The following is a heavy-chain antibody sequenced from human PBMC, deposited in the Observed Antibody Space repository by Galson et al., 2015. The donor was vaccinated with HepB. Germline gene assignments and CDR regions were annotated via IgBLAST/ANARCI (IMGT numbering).Heavy chain of an antibody. J-gene: IGHJ4*02. CDR2: INAGNGNT. Sequence: SVKVSCKASGYTFTSYAMHWVRQAPGQRLEWMGWINAGNGNTKYSQKFQGRVTITRDTSASTAYMELSSLRSEDTAVYYCARDSFNGLGPMRALDPFDYWGQGTLVTVSS. CDR3: ARDSFNGLGPMRALDPFDY. V-gene: IGHV1-3*01. D-gene: IGHD2-8*01. CDR1: GYTFTSYA.